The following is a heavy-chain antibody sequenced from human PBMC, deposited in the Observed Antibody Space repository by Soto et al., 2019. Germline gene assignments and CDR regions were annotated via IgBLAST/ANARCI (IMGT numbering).Heavy chain of an antibody. CDR1: RSSISSYY. CDR2: IYYSGST. V-gene: IGHV4-59*01. J-gene: IGHJ3*02. CDR3: ARRYGSAFDI. D-gene: IGHD3-10*01. Sequence: PSETLSLTCTLARSSISSYYWSWIRQPPGKGLEWIGYIYYSGSTNYNPSLKSRVTISVDTSKNQFSLKLSSVTAADTAVYYCARRYGSAFDIWGQGTMVT.